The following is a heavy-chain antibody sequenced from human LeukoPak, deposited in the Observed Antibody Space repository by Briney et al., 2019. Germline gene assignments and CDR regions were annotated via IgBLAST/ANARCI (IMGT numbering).Heavy chain of an antibody. CDR2: ISGTGGST. D-gene: IGHD2-15*01. Sequence: GGSLRLSCAASGFTFSGYAMSWVCQAPGKGLEWVSVISGTGGSTYYADSVKGRFTISRDNSKNTLYLQINSLRAEDTAVYYCAKVANLYCSSGSCYWDYWGQGTLVTVSS. CDR1: GFTFSGYA. J-gene: IGHJ4*02. V-gene: IGHV3-23*01. CDR3: AKVANLYCSSGSCYWDY.